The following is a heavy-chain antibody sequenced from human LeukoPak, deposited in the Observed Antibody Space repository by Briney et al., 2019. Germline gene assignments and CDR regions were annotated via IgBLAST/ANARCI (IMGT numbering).Heavy chain of an antibody. CDR1: GFTFSSYS. D-gene: IGHD2-8*01. J-gene: IGHJ4*02. V-gene: IGHV3-21*01. Sequence: GGSLRLSCAVSGFTFSSYSMNWVRQAPGKGLGWVSSISSSSSYIYYADSVKGRFTISRDNAKNSLYLQMNSLRAEDTAVYYRASYGTGPGMLEVLGPNFDYWGQGTLVTVSS. CDR3: ASYGTGPGMLEVLGPNFDY. CDR2: ISSSSSYI.